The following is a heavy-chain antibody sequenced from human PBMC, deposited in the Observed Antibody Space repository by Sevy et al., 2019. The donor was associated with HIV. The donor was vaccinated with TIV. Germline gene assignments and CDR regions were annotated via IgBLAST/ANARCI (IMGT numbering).Heavy chain of an antibody. CDR3: ASEGIAVPGDY. CDR1: GFTFSSYN. J-gene: IGHJ4*02. D-gene: IGHD6-19*01. Sequence: WGTLRLSCAASGFTFSSYNRNWVRQAPGKGLEWLSYIGSTSSTIYYADSVKGRFTISRDNAKNSLYLRMNSLTAEDTAVYYCASEGIAVPGDYWGQGTLVTVSS. CDR2: IGSTSSTI. V-gene: IGHV3-48*01.